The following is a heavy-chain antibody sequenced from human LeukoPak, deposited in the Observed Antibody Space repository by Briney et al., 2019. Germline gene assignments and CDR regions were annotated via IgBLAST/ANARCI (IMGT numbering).Heavy chain of an antibody. CDR2: INSDGSST. CDR1: GFTFSSYW. V-gene: IGHV3-74*01. J-gene: IGHJ4*02. CDR3: AREAKITMIVVVITPLGY. D-gene: IGHD3-22*01. Sequence: GGSLRLSCAASGFTFSSYWMHWVRQAPGKGLVWVSRINSDGSSTSYADSVKGRFTISRDNAKNTLYLQMNSLRAEDTAVYYCAREAKITMIVVVITPLGYWGQGTLVTVSS.